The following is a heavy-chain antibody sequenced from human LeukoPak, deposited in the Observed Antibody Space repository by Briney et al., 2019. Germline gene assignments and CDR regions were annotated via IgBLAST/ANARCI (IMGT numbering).Heavy chain of an antibody. CDR2: ISGSGGST. CDR3: AHGAMYQLDY. D-gene: IGHD2-2*01. CDR1: GFTFSIYG. V-gene: IGHV3-23*01. Sequence: GGTLRLSCAASGFTFSIYGMSWVRQAPGKGLEWVSGISGSGGSTDYADSVKGRFTISGDNSKNTLFLQMNSLRAEDTAVYYCAHGAMYQLDYWGQGTLVTVSS. J-gene: IGHJ4*02.